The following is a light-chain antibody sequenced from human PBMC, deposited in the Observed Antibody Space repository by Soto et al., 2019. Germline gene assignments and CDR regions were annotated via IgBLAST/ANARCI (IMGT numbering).Light chain of an antibody. Sequence: QSVLTQPPSASGTPGQRVTISCSGSSSNIGSNYVYWYQQLPGTAPKLLIYRNNQRPSGVPGRFSGSKSGTSATRAISGLRSEDEGDYYCAAWYDILSGRVVFGRGTKVTVL. J-gene: IGLJ2*01. CDR3: AAWYDILSGRVV. CDR1: SSNIGSNY. V-gene: IGLV1-47*01. CDR2: RNN.